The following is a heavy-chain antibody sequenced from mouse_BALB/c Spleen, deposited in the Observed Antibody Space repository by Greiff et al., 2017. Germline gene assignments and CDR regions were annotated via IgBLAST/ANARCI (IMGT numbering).Heavy chain of an antibody. CDR3: TMYDGSYFDV. CDR1: GYTFTSYW. V-gene: IGHV1S127*01. J-gene: IGHJ1*01. CDR2: IDPSDSYT. D-gene: IGHD2-3*01. Sequence: QVQLQQPGAELVKPGASVKMSCKASGYTFTSYWMHWVKQRPGQGLEWIGTIDPSDSYTSYNQKFKGKATLTVDTSSSTAYMQLSSLTSEDSAVYYCTMYDGSYFDVWGAGTTVTVSS.